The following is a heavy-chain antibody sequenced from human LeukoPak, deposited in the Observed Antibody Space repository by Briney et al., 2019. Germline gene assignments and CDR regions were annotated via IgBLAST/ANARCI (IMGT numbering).Heavy chain of an antibody. CDR1: GDSVASKSAA. CDR2: TYFRSKWDS. CDR3: ARDSSGWANYFDC. D-gene: IGHD6-19*01. V-gene: IGHV6-1*01. J-gene: IGHJ4*02. Sequence: SQTLSLTCSISGDSVASKSAAWGWIRQSPSRGLEWLGRTYFRSKWDSDYALSVKSRIIINPDTSKNQFSLQLSSVTPEDTAVYYCARDSSGWANYFDCWGQGTLVTVSS.